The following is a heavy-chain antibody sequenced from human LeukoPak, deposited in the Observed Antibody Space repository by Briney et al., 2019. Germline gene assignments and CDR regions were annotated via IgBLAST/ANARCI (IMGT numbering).Heavy chain of an antibody. J-gene: IGHJ5*02. V-gene: IGHV3-48*03. CDR1: GFTFSSYE. D-gene: IGHD2-15*01. CDR2: IISSGSTI. CDR3: ARAVVVAAEWFDP. Sequence: GGSLRLSCAASGFTFSSYEMNWVRPAPGKGLGWVSYIISSGSTIYYSDSVKGRFTISRDNAKNSLYLQMNSLRAEDTAVYYCARAVVVAAEWFDPWGQGTLVTVSS.